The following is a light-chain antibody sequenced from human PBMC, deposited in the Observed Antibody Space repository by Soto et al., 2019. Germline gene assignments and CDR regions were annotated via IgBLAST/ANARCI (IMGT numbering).Light chain of an antibody. CDR1: PAIASF. CDR3: QQLNGSPWT. Sequence: IQLTQSPSSLSASVGDRVTITCRASPAIASFLAWYQQKPGTAPKLLIYGASTLQSGVPLRFSGSRSGTDYTLTIASLQPEDFATYYCQQLNGSPWTFGQGTKVDIK. V-gene: IGKV1-9*01. J-gene: IGKJ1*01. CDR2: GAS.